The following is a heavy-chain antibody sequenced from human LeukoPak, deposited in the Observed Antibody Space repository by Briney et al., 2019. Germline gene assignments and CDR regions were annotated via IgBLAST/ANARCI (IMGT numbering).Heavy chain of an antibody. J-gene: IGHJ4*02. CDR3: ARESLLWFGEDDY. CDR2: INPNSGGT. CDR1: GYTFTGYC. D-gene: IGHD3-10*01. V-gene: IGHV1-2*02. Sequence: ASVNLSCKASGYTFTGYCMHWVRQAPGQGLEWMGWINPNSGGTNYAQKFQGRVTMTTDTSISTAYMELSRLRSDDTAVYYCARESLLWFGEDDYWGQGTLVTVSS.